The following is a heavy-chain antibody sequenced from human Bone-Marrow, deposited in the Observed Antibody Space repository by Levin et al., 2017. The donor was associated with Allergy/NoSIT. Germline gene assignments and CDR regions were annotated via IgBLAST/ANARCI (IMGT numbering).Heavy chain of an antibody. CDR1: GFTFSGHY. Sequence: PGESLKISCAASGFTFSGHYMDWVRQAPGKGLEWVGRSRNKANSYIAEYAASVIGRFTISRDDSKNSLYLQMNSLNTEDTAVYYCARKGVDIAMAFDYWGQGTLLTVSS. CDR2: SRNKANSYIA. D-gene: IGHD5-18*01. CDR3: ARKGVDIAMAFDY. J-gene: IGHJ4*02. V-gene: IGHV3-72*01.